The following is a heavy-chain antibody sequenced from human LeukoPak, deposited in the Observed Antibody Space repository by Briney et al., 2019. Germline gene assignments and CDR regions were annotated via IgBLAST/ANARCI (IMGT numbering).Heavy chain of an antibody. CDR2: IRQDGTEK. Sequence: GGSLRLSCAASGFTFSSYWMSWVRQAPGKGLEWVATIRQDGTEKYNVDSVKGRFTISRDNAKNSLYLQINSLRAEDTAVYYCARERALASWGQGTLVTVSS. J-gene: IGHJ4*02. V-gene: IGHV3-7*01. CDR1: GFTFSSYW. CDR3: ARERALAS. D-gene: IGHD6-19*01.